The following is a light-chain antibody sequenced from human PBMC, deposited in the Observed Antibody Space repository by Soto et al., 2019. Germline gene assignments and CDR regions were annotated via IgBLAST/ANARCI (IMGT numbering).Light chain of an antibody. CDR1: PGISSW. CDR3: QQANSPYT. J-gene: IGKJ2*01. CDR2: ATS. Sequence: DIQMTQSPSSVSASVGDRVTISGRASPGISSWLAWYQQKPGKAPKLLIYATSTLQSGVPSRFSDSGSGTDFTLTISSLQPEDFATYYCQQANSPYTFGQGTKLEIK. V-gene: IGKV1-12*01.